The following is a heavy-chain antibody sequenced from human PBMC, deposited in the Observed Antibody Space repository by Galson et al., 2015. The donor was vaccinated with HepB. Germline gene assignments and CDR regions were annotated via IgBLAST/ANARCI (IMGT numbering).Heavy chain of an antibody. CDR1: GGTFSSYA. CDR2: IIPIFGTA. V-gene: IGHV1-69*06. J-gene: IGHJ5*02. Sequence: SVKVSCKASGGTFSSYAISWVRQAPGQGLEWMGGIIPIFGTANYARKFQGRVTITADKSTSTAYMELSSLRSEDTAVYYCAGDIVVVPAAPRGWFDPWGQGTLVTVSS. CDR3: AGDIVVVPAAPRGWFDP. D-gene: IGHD2-2*01.